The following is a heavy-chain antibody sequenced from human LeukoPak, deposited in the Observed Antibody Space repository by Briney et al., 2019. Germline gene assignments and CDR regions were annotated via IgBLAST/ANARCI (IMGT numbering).Heavy chain of an antibody. Sequence: KPGGSLRLSCAASGFTFSDYYMSWIRQAPGKGLEWVSYISSSGSTIYYADSVKGRFTISRDNSKNTLYLQMNSLRAEDTAVYYCAREYDFWSGYRFDYWGQGTLVTVSS. D-gene: IGHD3-3*01. CDR1: GFTFSDYY. CDR3: AREYDFWSGYRFDY. V-gene: IGHV3-11*04. CDR2: ISSSGSTI. J-gene: IGHJ4*02.